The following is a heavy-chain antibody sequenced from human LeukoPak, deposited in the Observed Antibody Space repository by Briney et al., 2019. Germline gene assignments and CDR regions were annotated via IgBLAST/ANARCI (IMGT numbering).Heavy chain of an antibody. Sequence: ASVKVSCKASGYTFTGYYMHWVRQAPGQGLEWMGWINPNSGGTNYAQKFQGRVTMTRDTSIRTAYMELSRLRSDDTAVYYCAITTTVTTKGSLKNWGQGTLVTVSS. CDR1: GYTFTGYY. CDR2: INPNSGGT. V-gene: IGHV1-2*02. D-gene: IGHD4-17*01. J-gene: IGHJ4*02. CDR3: AITTTVTTKGSLKN.